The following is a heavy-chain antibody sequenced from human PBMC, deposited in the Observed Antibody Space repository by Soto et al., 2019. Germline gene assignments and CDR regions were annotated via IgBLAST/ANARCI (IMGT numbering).Heavy chain of an antibody. CDR3: ARGGGVYYFDY. Sequence: PSGTPSLTCAFSGGSLSSYYWGWVRQPPGKGLEWIGYIYYSGITDYNPSLKSRVTISVDTSKSQFSLKLSSVTAADTAVYYCARGGGVYYFDYWGQGTLVTVSS. J-gene: IGHJ4*02. CDR1: GGSLSSYY. D-gene: IGHD2-8*02. V-gene: IGHV4-59*01. CDR2: IYYSGIT.